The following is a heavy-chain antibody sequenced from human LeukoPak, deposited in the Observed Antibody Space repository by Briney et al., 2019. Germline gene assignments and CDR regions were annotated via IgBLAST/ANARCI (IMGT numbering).Heavy chain of an antibody. CDR1: GFTFTNFE. D-gene: IGHD2-15*01. J-gene: IGHJ4*02. CDR3: ARGWAAE. CDR2: MHPNSGNT. Sequence: ASVKVSCKTSGFTFTNFEINWVRQAFGQGLEWMGLMHPNSGNTYFAQRSQGRVSLTSDTSLSTAYMEMNSLQFEDTAVYYCARGWAAEWGQGTLVTVSS. V-gene: IGHV1-8*01.